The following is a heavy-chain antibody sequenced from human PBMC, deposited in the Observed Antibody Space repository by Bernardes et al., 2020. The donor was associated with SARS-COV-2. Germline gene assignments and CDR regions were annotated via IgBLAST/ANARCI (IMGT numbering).Heavy chain of an antibody. CDR3: ARESTPGLRAIGY. D-gene: IGHD3-16*01. J-gene: IGHJ4*02. CDR2: IIAYNGNI. V-gene: IGHV1-18*01. Sequence: ASVKVSCKASGYSFSSYGIIWLRQAPGQGLEWMGWIIAYNGNIEYAQKFQGRVTMTTDTSANTGYMDLRSLRSDDTAVYYCARESTPGLRAIGYWGQGTLVTVSS. CDR1: GYSFSSYG.